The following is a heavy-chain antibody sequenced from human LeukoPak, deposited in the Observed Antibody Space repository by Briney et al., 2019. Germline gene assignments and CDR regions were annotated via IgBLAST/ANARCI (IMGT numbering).Heavy chain of an antibody. CDR1: GYSFPSYW. V-gene: IGHV5-51*01. D-gene: IGHD6-13*01. J-gene: IGHJ4*02. Sequence: GESLKISCKGSGYSFPSYWIGWVRQMPGKGLEWMGIIYPGDSDTRYSPSFQGQVTISADKSISTAYLQWSSLRASDTAMYYCARPRIAAGGTPPYYFDFWGQGTLVTVSS. CDR3: ARPRIAAGGTPPYYFDF. CDR2: IYPGDSDT.